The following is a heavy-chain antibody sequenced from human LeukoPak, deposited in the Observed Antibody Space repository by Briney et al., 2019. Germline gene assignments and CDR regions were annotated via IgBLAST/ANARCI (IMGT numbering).Heavy chain of an antibody. V-gene: IGHV3-21*01. CDR1: GFTFSSYS. J-gene: IGHJ4*02. D-gene: IGHD5-18*01. Sequence: GGSLRLSCAASGFTFSSYSMNWVRQAPGKGLEWVSSIRSSSSYIYYADSVKGRFTISRDNAKNSLYLQMNSLRAEDTAVYYCARVTAMARNVGYYFDYWGQGTLVTVSS. CDR2: IRSSSSYI. CDR3: ARVTAMARNVGYYFDY.